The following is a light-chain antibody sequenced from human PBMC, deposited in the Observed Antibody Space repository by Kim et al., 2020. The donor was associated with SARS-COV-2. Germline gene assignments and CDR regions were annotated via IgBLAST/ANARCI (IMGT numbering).Light chain of an antibody. Sequence: QSLTFTGTGPSSVVGSYNLVSWYQHHPAKAPKLIISDVTRRPSGVSNRFSGSKSGNTASLTISGLQAEDEADYYCSSYGGYSTPVIFGGGTKVTVL. CDR2: DVT. J-gene: IGLJ2*01. CDR3: SSYGGYSTPVI. CDR1: SSVVGSYNL. V-gene: IGLV2-23*02.